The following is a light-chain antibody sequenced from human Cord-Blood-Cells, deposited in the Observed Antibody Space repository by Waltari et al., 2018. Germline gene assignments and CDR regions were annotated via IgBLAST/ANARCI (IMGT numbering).Light chain of an antibody. Sequence: QSVLPQPPSASGTPRQRLSTHCSGSSSNIRRNTVNWYQQLPGTAPKLLIYSNNQRPSGVPDLFSGSKSGTSASLAISGHQSEDEADYYCAAWDDSLNGVVFGGGTKLTVL. CDR3: AAWDDSLNGVV. V-gene: IGLV1-44*01. CDR2: SNN. J-gene: IGLJ2*01. CDR1: SSNIRRNT.